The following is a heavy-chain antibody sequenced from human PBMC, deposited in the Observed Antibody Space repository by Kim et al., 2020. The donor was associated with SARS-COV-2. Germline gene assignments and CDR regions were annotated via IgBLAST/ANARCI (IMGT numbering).Heavy chain of an antibody. J-gene: IGHJ4*02. CDR1: GFTFSSYA. CDR2: ISFDGSNK. D-gene: IGHD2-2*01. CDR3: ARGVGVVVPTAMSY. V-gene: IGHV3-30*04. Sequence: GGSLRLSCAASGFTFSSYAMHWVRQAPGKGLEWVAVISFDGSNKYYADSVKGRFTISRDNSKNTLYLQMNSLRAEDTAVYYCARGVGVVVPTAMSYWGQG.